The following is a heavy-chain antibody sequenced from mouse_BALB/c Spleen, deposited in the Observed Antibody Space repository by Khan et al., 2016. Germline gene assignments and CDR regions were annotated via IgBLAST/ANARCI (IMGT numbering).Heavy chain of an antibody. D-gene: IGHD2-12*01. V-gene: IGHV1-7*01. CDR2: INPSTGYT. J-gene: IGHJ4*01. CDR3: ALRRYYAMDY. CDR1: GYTFTSYW. Sequence: VQLQESGAELAKPGASVKMSCKASGYTFTSYWMHWVKQRPGQGLEWTGYINPSTGYTEYNQKFKDKATLTADKSSSTAYMQLSSLTSEDSAVYCCALRRYYAMDYWGQGTSVTVSS.